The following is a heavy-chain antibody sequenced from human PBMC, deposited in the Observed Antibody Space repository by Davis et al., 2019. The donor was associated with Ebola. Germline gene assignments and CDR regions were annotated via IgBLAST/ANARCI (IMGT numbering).Heavy chain of an antibody. CDR2: INAGNGNT. CDR3: ARVGKDIVLMVYDYFDY. Sequence: AASVKVSCKASGYTFTSYAMHWVRQAPGQRLEWMGWINAGNGNTKYSQKFQGRVTITRDTSASTAYMELSSLRSDDTAVYYCARVGKDIVLMVYDYFDYWGQGTLVTVSS. CDR1: GYTFTSYA. D-gene: IGHD2-8*01. J-gene: IGHJ4*02. V-gene: IGHV1-3*01.